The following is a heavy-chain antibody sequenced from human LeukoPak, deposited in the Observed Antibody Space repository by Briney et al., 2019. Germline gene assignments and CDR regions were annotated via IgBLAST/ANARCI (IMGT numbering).Heavy chain of an antibody. CDR2: ISGSAYST. D-gene: IGHD6-19*01. CDR1: GFTFSSYA. CDR3: ATETVAALLIVY. J-gene: IGHJ4*02. Sequence: PGGSLRLFCAASGFTFSSYAMSWVGQAPGKGLEWVSAISGSAYSTYYADSVKGRFTISRDNSKNTLYLQMNSLRAEDTAVYYCATETVAALLIVYWREGNLVTVSS. V-gene: IGHV3-23*01.